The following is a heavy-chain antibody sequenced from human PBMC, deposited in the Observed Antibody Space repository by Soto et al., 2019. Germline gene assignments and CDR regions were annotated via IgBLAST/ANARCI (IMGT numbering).Heavy chain of an antibody. V-gene: IGHV4-34*01. Sequence: QVQLQQWGAGLLKPSETLSLTCAVYGGSFSGYYWNWIRQPPGKGLEWIGEINHRGSTNYIPSLKMRGTISVDTSKNPFALKLSAVTAADTAVYYCARASNNRGNRYGPDYWDQGTLVTVSS. CDR1: GGSFSGYY. D-gene: IGHD5-18*01. CDR3: ARASNNRGNRYGPDY. J-gene: IGHJ4*02. CDR2: INHRGST.